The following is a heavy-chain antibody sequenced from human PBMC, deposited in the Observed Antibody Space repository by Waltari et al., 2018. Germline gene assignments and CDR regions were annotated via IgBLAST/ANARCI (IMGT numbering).Heavy chain of an antibody. V-gene: IGHV4-38-2*01. D-gene: IGHD3-10*01. Sequence: QVQLQESGPGLVKPSETLSLTCAVSGYSISSGYYWGWIRQPPGKGLEWIGSIYHSGSTDYHPSRKIRVTISVDTSTTHFSLKLRSVTAADTAVYYCAEITMVQGVVYWGQGTLVTVSS. CDR3: AEITMVQGVVY. J-gene: IGHJ4*02. CDR1: GYSISSGYY. CDR2: IYHSGST.